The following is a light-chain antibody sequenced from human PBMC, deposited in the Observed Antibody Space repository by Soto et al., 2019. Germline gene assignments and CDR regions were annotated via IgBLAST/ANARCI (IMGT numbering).Light chain of an antibody. CDR1: RSDIGYYNY. V-gene: IGLV2-14*01. J-gene: IGLJ2*01. CDR2: EVR. Sequence: QSALTQPASVSGSPGQSITISCTGARSDIGYYNYVSWYQQHPGKAPKLIIYEVRNRPSGVSDRFSGSKSGNTASLTISGLQAEDEADYYCSSYSATSTLVLFGGGTKLTVL. CDR3: SSYSATSTLVL.